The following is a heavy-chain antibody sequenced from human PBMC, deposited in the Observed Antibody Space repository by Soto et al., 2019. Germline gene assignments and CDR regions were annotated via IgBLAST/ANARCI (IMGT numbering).Heavy chain of an antibody. CDR1: GFSFTTYW. CDR2: IYGGDSDA. CDR3: ARLRYCSGGNCYGDY. D-gene: IGHD2-15*01. J-gene: IGHJ4*02. Sequence: GESLKIFCKGSGFSFTTYWIGWVRQIPGQGLESMGIIYGGDSDARCSLSFQGQATISADKSISTAYLQWSSLKASDTATYYCARLRYCSGGNCYGDYWGQGTLVTVSS. V-gene: IGHV5-51*01.